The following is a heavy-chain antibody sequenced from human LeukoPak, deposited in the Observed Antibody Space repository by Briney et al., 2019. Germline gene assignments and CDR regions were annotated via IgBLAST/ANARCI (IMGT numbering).Heavy chain of an antibody. J-gene: IGHJ4*02. Sequence: ASVQVSCKTSGYTFTDFGMSWVRQAPGQGLEWMGWISAYNGDTNYAHNLQGRVTMTTDTSTSTAYMELRSLRSDDTAVYYCARGRPSDYWGQGTPVTVSS. V-gene: IGHV1-18*01. CDR1: GYTFTDFG. CDR3: ARGRPSDY. CDR2: ISAYNGDT.